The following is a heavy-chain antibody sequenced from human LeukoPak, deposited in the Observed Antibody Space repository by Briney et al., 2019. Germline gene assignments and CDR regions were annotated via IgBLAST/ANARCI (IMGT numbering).Heavy chain of an antibody. J-gene: IGHJ4*02. CDR1: GYSFSSHD. V-gene: IGHV1-8*01. D-gene: IGHD3-16*02. CDR3: VRASLLRGLVAYYFDS. Sequence: ASVKVSCKASGYSFSSHDINWVRQATGQGLEWMGWMNPKRGNTDHAQKFQGRVTMSRNPSISLAYLELSTLRSEDTAVYFCVRASLLRGLVAYYFDSWGQGTPVTVFS. CDR2: MNPKRGNT.